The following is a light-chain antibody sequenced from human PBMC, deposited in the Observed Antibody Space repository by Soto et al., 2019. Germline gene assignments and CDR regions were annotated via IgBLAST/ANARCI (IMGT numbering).Light chain of an antibody. J-gene: IGLJ3*02. CDR1: SSDVGSYNL. Sequence: QSALTQPASVSGSPGQSITMSCTGTSSDVGSYNLVSWYQQHPGKAPKVMIYEGSKRPSGVSNRFSGSKSGNTASLTISGLQAEDEADYYCCSYAGSSTFVFGGGTKVTVL. CDR2: EGS. V-gene: IGLV2-23*03. CDR3: CSYAGSSTFV.